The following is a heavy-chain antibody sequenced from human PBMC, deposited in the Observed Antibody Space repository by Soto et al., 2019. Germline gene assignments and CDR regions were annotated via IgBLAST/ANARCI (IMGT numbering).Heavy chain of an antibody. CDR1: GFTFSSYW. CDR2: INSDGSST. CDR3: ARESRYYDFWSGYYD. Sequence: EVQLVESGGGLVQPGGSLRLSCAASGFTFSSYWMHWVRQAPGKGLVWVSRINSDGSSTSYADSVKGRFTISRDNAKNTLYLQMNRLRAEDTAVYYCARESRYYDFWSGYYDWGQGTLVTVSS. D-gene: IGHD3-3*01. J-gene: IGHJ4*02. V-gene: IGHV3-74*01.